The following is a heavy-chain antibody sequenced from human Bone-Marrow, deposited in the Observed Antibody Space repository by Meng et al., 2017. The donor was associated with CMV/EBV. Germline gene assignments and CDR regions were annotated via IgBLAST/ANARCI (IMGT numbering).Heavy chain of an antibody. CDR1: GYTFTSYG. CDR3: ARDQGGVYCGGDCYSLDY. V-gene: IGHV1-18*01. CDR2: ISAYNGNT. J-gene: IGHJ4*02. Sequence: ASVKVSCKASGYTFTSYGISWVRQAPGQGLEWMGWISAYNGNTNYAQKLQGRVTMTTDTSTSTAYMELRSLRSDDTAVYYCARDQGGVYCGGDCYSLDYWGQGTLVTVSS. D-gene: IGHD2-21*01.